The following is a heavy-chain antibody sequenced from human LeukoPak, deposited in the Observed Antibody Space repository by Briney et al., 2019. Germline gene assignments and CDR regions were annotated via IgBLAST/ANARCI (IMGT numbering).Heavy chain of an antibody. CDR1: GGSISSGGYY. CDR2: IYYSGST. Sequence: SQTLSLTCTVSGGSISSGGYYWSWIRQHPGKGLEWIGYIYYSGSTYYNPSLKSRVTISVDTSRNQFSLKLSSVTAADTAVYYCARGTESIAVAGSYYYYGMDVWGQGTTVTVSS. V-gene: IGHV4-31*03. D-gene: IGHD6-19*01. J-gene: IGHJ6*02. CDR3: ARGTESIAVAGSYYYYGMDV.